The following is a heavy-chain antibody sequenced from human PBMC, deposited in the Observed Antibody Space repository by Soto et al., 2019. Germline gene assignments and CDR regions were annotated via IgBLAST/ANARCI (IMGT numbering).Heavy chain of an antibody. CDR1: GLTFSSYS. V-gene: IGHV3-23*01. CDR3: AISADFWRGAGPFDP. CDR2: ISGSGVST. D-gene: IGHD3-3*01. J-gene: IGHJ5*02. Sequence: GGSLRLSCAASGLTFSSYSISWVRQAPWKGLEWVSAISGSGVSTYYADSVKGRFTISRDNSKNTLYLQMNSLRAEDTAVYYCAISADFWRGAGPFDPLGQGTLVTFSS.